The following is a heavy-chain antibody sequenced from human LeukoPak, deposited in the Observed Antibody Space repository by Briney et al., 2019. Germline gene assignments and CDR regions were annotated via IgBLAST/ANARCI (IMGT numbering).Heavy chain of an antibody. CDR1: GFTFSSYA. CDR3: ARYRGIAAAGTVYFDY. CDR2: ISSNGGST. V-gene: IGHV3-64*01. Sequence: GGSLRLSCAASGFTFSSYAMHWVRQAPGKGLEYVSAISSNGGSTYYANSVKGRFTISRDNSKNTLYLQMGSLRAEDMAVYYCARYRGIAAAGTVYFDYWGQGTLVTVSS. J-gene: IGHJ4*02. D-gene: IGHD6-13*01.